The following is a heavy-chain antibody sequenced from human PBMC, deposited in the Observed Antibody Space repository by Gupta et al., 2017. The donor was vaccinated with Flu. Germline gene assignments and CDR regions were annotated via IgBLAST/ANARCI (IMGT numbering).Heavy chain of an antibody. CDR3: TKGAKCSSGSYYFYYYMDV. J-gene: IGHJ6*03. CDR2: ISHDGSNK. V-gene: IGHV3-30*18. D-gene: IGHD6-19*01. Sequence: KGLEWVALISHDGSNKYYADSVKGRFSISRDNSKNTLYLQMNSLRAEDTAVYYCTKGAKCSSGSYYFYYYMDVWGNGTTVTVSS.